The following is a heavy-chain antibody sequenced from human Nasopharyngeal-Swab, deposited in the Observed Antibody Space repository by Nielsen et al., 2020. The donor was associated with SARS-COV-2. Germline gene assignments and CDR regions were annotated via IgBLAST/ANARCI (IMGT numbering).Heavy chain of an antibody. CDR2: ITSSSSYI. Sequence: VRQAPGKGLEWVSSITSSSSYIYYADSVKGRFTISRDNSKNTLYLQMNSLRAEDTAVYYCARAPGDGMDVWGQGTTVTVSS. J-gene: IGHJ6*02. V-gene: IGHV3-21*01. CDR3: ARAPGDGMDV.